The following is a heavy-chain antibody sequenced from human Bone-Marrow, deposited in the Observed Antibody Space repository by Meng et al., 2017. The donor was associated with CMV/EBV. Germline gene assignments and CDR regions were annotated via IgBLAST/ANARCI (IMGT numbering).Heavy chain of an antibody. CDR3: AKETTDVDSGMDF. CDR1: GFTLNNYG. J-gene: IGHJ6*02. V-gene: IGHV3-30*02. D-gene: IGHD4-17*01. Sequence: GESLKISCVTSGFTLNNYGMHWVRQAPGKGLEWVAFMRYDGSVEYYADSVKGRFIMSREYSRNIVYLHMNTLRPEDTAVYYCAKETTDVDSGMDFWGQGTTVTVSS. CDR2: MRYDGSVE.